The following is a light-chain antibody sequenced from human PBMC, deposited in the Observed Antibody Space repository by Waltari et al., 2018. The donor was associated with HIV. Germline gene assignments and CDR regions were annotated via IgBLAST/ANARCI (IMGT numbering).Light chain of an antibody. J-gene: IGKJ2*01. Sequence: AIQLTQSPSSLSASPGDRVVLTCRASQSVYNFLAWYKQKPGAAPRRLIYSFSSLQPWVPSRFSGSGSGTELALTISSLQSEDFATYYCQHFNSVPYTFGQGTKVEL. CDR2: SFS. CDR3: QHFNSVPYT. CDR1: QSVYNF. V-gene: IGKV1-8*01.